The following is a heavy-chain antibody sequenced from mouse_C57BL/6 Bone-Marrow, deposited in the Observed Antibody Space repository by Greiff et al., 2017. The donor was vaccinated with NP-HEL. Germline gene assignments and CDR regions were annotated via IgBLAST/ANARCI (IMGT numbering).Heavy chain of an antibody. Sequence: QVQLKQSGAELARPGASVKMSCKASGYTFTSYTMHWVQQRPGQGLEWIGYINPSSGYTKYNQKFKDKATLTADKSSSTAYMQLSSLTSEDSAVYYCARMFILDWWGQGTTLTVSS. J-gene: IGHJ2*01. CDR1: GYTFTSYT. D-gene: IGHD1-1*01. CDR2: INPSSGYT. CDR3: ARMFILDW. V-gene: IGHV1-4*01.